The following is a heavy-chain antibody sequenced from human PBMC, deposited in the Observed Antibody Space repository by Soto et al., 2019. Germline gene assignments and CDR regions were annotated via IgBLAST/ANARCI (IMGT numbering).Heavy chain of an antibody. CDR3: ASLVVVTQHYYFDY. J-gene: IGHJ4*02. D-gene: IGHD2-21*02. Sequence: PSETLSLTCTVSGGSISSSSYYWGWIRQPPGKGLEWIGSIYYSGSTYYNPSLKSRVTISVDTSKNQFSLKLSSVTAADTAVYYCASLVVVTQHYYFDYWGQGTLVTVSS. V-gene: IGHV4-39*07. CDR1: GGSISSSSYY. CDR2: IYYSGST.